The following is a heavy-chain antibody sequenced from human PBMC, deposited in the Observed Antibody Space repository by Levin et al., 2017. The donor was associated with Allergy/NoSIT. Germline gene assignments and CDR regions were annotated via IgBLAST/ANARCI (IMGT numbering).Heavy chain of an antibody. J-gene: IGHJ4*02. CDR3: ARDHDGEDEYFDF. D-gene: IGHD3-10*01. V-gene: IGHV3-7*01. Sequence: GESLKISCAASGFTFRTFWMSWVRQAPGKGPEWVANIKQDGSDKYYVDSVEGRFTVSRDNAKNSLYLQKNSLRVEDTAVYYCARDHDGEDEYFDFWGQGTLVTVSS. CDR2: IKQDGSDK. CDR1: GFTFRTFW.